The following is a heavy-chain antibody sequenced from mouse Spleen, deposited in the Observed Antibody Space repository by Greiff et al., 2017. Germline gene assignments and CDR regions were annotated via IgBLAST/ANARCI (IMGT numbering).Heavy chain of an antibody. J-gene: IGHJ4*01. CDR2: IWSDGST. CDR1: GFSLTSYG. V-gene: IGHV2-6*02. CDR3: ARKGFYDYDYAMDY. D-gene: IGHD2-4*01. Sequence: QVQLQQSGPGLVAPSQSLSITCTVSGFSLTSYGVHWVRQPPGKGLEWLVVIWSDGSTTYNSALKSRLSISKDNSKSQVFLKMNSLQTDDTAMYYCARKGFYDYDYAMDYWGQGTSVTVSS.